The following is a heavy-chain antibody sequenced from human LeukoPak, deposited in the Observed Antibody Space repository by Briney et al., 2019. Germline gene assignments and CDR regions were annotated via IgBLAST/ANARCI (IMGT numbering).Heavy chain of an antibody. D-gene: IGHD1-1*01. J-gene: IGHJ4*02. CDR2: ISSSSSYI. CDR1: GFTFSSYS. V-gene: IGHV3-21*01. CDR3: AREGNSNEIDY. Sequence: GGSLRLSRAASGFTFSSYSMNWVRQAPGKGLEWVSSISSSSSYIYYADSVKGRFTISRDNAKNSLYLQMNSLRAEDTAVYYCAREGNSNEIDYWGQGTLVTVSS.